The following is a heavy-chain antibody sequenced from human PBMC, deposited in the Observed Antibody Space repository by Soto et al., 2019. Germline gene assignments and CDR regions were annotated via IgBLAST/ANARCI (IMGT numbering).Heavy chain of an antibody. CDR2: IYDSGSP. D-gene: IGHD4-17*01. CDR3: ARGRSYGMDV. V-gene: IGHV4-30-4*01. Sequence: SETLSLTCTVSGASISSGDYFWSWIRQPPGKGLEWIGYIYDSGSPYYNPSLKSRVSMSLDTSKIQFSLNLSSVTAADTAVYYCARGRSYGMDVWGQGTTVTVSS. CDR1: GASISSGDYF. J-gene: IGHJ6*02.